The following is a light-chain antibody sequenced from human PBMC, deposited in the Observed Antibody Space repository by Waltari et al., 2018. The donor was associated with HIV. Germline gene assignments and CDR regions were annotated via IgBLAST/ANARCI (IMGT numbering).Light chain of an antibody. CDR1: ASALGRYNY. V-gene: IGLV2-14*03. CDR3: ASYTVNSTGV. J-gene: IGLJ1*01. CDR2: GVN. Sequence: QSALSQPASVSASPGQSVAISCSGSASALGRYNYVSWYQQHTDRAPTLRLFGVNNLPSGISDRFSGSKSGTTASPTISTVRTDDEADYYCASYTVNSTGVFGTGTKLSVL.